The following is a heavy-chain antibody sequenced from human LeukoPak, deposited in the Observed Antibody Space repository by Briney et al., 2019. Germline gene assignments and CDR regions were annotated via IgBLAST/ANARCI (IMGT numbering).Heavy chain of an antibody. CDR3: ARDTDFDWLFTLDY. CDR2: ISSSSSYI. V-gene: IGHV3-21*01. CDR1: GFTFSSYS. D-gene: IGHD3-9*01. Sequence: GGSLRLSCAASGFTFSSYSMNWVRQAPGKGLEWVSSISSSSSYIYYADSVKGRFTISRDNAKNSLSLQMSSLRVEDTAVYYCARDTDFDWLFTLDYWGQGTLVTVSS. J-gene: IGHJ4*02.